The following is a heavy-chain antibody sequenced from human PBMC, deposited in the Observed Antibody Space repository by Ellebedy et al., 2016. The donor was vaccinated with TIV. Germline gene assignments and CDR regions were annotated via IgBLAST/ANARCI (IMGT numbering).Heavy chain of an antibody. J-gene: IGHJ4*02. CDR2: INPSGDST. CDR3: GRMVYYDSSGYLSDY. D-gene: IGHD3-22*01. Sequence: AASVKVSCKTSGYSFTSYYIYWVRQAPGQGLEWMGVINPSGDSTTISEKFRGRVTVTRDTSTSTVYLEVSNLRSDDTAVYYCGRMVYYDSSGYLSDYWGQGTLVTVSS. CDR1: GYSFTSYY. V-gene: IGHV1-46*01.